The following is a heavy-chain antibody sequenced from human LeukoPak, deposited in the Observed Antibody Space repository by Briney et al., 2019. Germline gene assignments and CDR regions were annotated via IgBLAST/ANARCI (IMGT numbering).Heavy chain of an antibody. CDR2: INPRGST. J-gene: IGHJ5*02. Sequence: SETLSLTCGVSGGSFSSHYWTWIRQPPGKGLEWIGEINPRGSTNYNPSLESRVTVSADTSRNQLSLSLTSVTAADSAVYYCARGQQQLVLHAIRNWFDPWGQGTLVTVSS. V-gene: IGHV4-34*01. CDR1: GGSFSSHY. D-gene: IGHD6-13*01. CDR3: ARGQQQLVLHAIRNWFDP.